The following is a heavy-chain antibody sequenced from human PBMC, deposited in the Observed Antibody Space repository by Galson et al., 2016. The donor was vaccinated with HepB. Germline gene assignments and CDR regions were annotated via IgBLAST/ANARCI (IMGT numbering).Heavy chain of an antibody. D-gene: IGHD6-19*01. CDR3: ARDGSGWLFDS. CDR1: GFTFNYAW. CDR2: IKRDGSET. V-gene: IGHV3-7*01. J-gene: IGHJ4*02. Sequence: SLRLSCAASGFTFNYAWMSWVSQAPGKGLEWVGNIKRDGSETYYVDSVRGRFTISRDNARNSLYLQMDSLRAEDTAVYYCARDGSGWLFDSWGQGTLVTVSS.